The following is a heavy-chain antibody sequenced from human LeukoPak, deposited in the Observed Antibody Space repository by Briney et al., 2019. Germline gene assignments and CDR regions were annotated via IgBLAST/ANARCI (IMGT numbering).Heavy chain of an antibody. V-gene: IGHV3-73*01. D-gene: IGHD4-23*01. Sequence: PGGSLRLSCAASGFTFSGSATRWVRQASGKGLEWVGRIRSKANSYATAYAASVKGRFTISRDDSKNTAYLQMNSLKTEDTAVYYCTIPRPDYGGNTCLDAFDIWGQGTMVTVSS. J-gene: IGHJ3*02. CDR2: IRSKANSYAT. CDR1: GFTFSGSA. CDR3: TIPRPDYGGNTCLDAFDI.